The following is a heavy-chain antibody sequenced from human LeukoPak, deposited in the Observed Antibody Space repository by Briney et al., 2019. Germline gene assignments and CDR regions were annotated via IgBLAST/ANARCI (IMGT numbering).Heavy chain of an antibody. J-gene: IGHJ6*02. Sequence: GASVKVSCKASGYTFTSYDINWVRQATGQGLEWMGWMNPNSGNTGYAQKFQGRVTMTRNTSISTAYMELSSLRSEDTAVYYCARDGPNYGSGSHYYYGMDVWGQGTAVTVSS. CDR2: MNPNSGNT. CDR1: GYTFTSYD. CDR3: ARDGPNYGSGSHYYYGMDV. D-gene: IGHD3-10*01. V-gene: IGHV1-8*01.